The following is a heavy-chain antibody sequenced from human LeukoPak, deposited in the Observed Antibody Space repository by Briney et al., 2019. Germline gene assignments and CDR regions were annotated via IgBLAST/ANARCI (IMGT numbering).Heavy chain of an antibody. CDR1: GFTVSSNY. CDR2: IYSGGST. CDR3: ARELSGSGMDV. Sequence: GGSLRLSCAASGFTVSSNYMSWVRQAPRKGLEWVSVIYSGGSTYYADSVKGRFTISRDNSKNTLYLQMNSLRAEDTAVYYCARELSGSGMDVWGQGTTVTVSS. D-gene: IGHD2-15*01. J-gene: IGHJ6*02. V-gene: IGHV3-66*01.